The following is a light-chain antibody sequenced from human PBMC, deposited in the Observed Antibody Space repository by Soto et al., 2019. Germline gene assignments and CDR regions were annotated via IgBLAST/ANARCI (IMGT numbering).Light chain of an antibody. CDR3: QQYGSSPYT. CDR2: GAS. J-gene: IGKJ2*01. Sequence: EIVLTQSPGTLSLSPGERATLSCRASQCVSSSYLAWYQQKPGQAPRLLIYGASSRATGIPDRFSGSGSGTDFTLTVSRLEPDDFAVYYCQQYGSSPYTFGQGTKLEIK. V-gene: IGKV3-20*01. CDR1: QCVSSSY.